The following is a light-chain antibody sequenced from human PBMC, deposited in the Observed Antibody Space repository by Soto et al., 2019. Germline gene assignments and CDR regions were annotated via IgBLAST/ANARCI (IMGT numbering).Light chain of an antibody. CDR1: QSINNW. V-gene: IGKV1-5*01. Sequence: DIKMTQSPSTLSASVGDRVTITCRASQSINNWLAWYQQKPGKAPKLLIYDASSLDSGVPSRFSGSASGTEFTLTISSLQPDDFATYFCQQYDTYSSWPFGQGTKVDI. CDR3: QQYDTYSSWP. J-gene: IGKJ1*01. CDR2: DAS.